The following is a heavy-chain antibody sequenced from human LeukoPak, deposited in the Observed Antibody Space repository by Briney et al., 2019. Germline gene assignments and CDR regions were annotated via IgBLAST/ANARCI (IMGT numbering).Heavy chain of an antibody. CDR3: AREHAAAGTVFDY. CDR2: IWYDGSNK. V-gene: IGHV3-33*01. CDR1: GFTFSSYG. J-gene: IGHJ4*02. D-gene: IGHD6-13*01. Sequence: GRSLRLSCAASGFTFSSYGMHWVRQAPGKGLEWVAVIWYDGSNKYYADSVKGRFTISRDDSKNTLYLQMNSLRAEDTAVYYCAREHAAAGTVFDYWGQGTLVTVSS.